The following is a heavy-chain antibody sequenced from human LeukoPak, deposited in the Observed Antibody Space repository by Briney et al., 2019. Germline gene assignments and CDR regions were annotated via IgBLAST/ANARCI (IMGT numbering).Heavy chain of an antibody. V-gene: IGHV4-34*01. J-gene: IGHJ6*02. CDR2: INHSGST. D-gene: IGHD6-6*01. Sequence: GSLRLSCAASGFTFSSYAMSWVRQAPGKGLEWIGEINHSGSTNYNPSLKSRVTISVDTSKNQFSLKLSSVTAADTAVYYCARYPVTLAARLYYYGMDVWGQGTTVTVSS. CDR1: GFTFSSYA. CDR3: ARYPVTLAARLYYYGMDV.